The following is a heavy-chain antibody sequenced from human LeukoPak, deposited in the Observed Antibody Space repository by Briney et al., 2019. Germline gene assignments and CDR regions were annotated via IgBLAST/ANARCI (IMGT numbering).Heavy chain of an antibody. D-gene: IGHD3-10*01. V-gene: IGHV3-23*01. Sequence: PGGSLRLSCAASGFTFSSYAMSWVRQAPGKGLEGVSAISGSGGSTYYADSVKGRFTISRDNSKNTLYLQMNSLRAEDTAVYYCANSYGSGSYYKNFDYWGQGTLVTVSS. J-gene: IGHJ4*02. CDR1: GFTFSSYA. CDR3: ANSYGSGSYYKNFDY. CDR2: ISGSGGST.